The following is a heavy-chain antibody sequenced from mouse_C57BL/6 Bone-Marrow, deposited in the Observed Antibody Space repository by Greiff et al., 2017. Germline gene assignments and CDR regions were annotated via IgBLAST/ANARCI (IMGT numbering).Heavy chain of an antibody. CDR3: ARPYYGNYYFDE. J-gene: IGHJ2*01. V-gene: IGHV1-54*01. D-gene: IGHD2-10*01. CDR2: INPGSGGT. Sequence: VQVVESGAELVRPGTSVKVSCKASGYAFTNYLIEWVKQRPGQGLEWIGVINPGSGGTNYTEKFKGKATLTADKSSSTAYIQISSLTSEDSAVYFWARPYYGNYYFDEGGKGTTLTVSS. CDR1: GYAFTNYL.